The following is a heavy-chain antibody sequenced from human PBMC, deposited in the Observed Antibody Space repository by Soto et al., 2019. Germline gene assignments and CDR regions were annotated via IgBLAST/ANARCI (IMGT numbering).Heavy chain of an antibody. J-gene: IGHJ4*02. CDR3: ARAGLGDGSDY. CDR2: IYYNGST. D-gene: IGHD1-26*01. CDR1: GGSVSSGSYY. V-gene: IGHV4-61*01. Sequence: QVQLQESGPGLVKPSETLSLTCTVSGGSVSSGSYYWSWIRQPPGKGLEWIGYIYYNGSTKYNPSLKSRVTISVDTSKNQFSLKLSSVTAADTAVYYCARAGLGDGSDYWGQGTLVTVSS.